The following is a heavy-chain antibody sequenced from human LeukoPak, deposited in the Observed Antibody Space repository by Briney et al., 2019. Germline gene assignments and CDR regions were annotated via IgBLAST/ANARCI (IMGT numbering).Heavy chain of an antibody. CDR1: GFTFSTYA. D-gene: IGHD3-10*01. Sequence: GGSLRLSCAASGFTFSTYAMSWVRQAPGKGLEWVSAISGSGGSAYYADSVKGRFTISRDNSKNTLYLQMNSLRAEDMAVYYCARGKRGFGFLNWFDPWGQGTLVTVSS. J-gene: IGHJ5*02. CDR2: ISGSGGSA. V-gene: IGHV3-23*01. CDR3: ARGKRGFGFLNWFDP.